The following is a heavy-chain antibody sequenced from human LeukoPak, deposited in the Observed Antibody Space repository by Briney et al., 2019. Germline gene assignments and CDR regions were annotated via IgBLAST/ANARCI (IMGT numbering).Heavy chain of an antibody. CDR1: GFTFSSYG. D-gene: IGHD4-17*01. J-gene: IGHJ4*02. Sequence: GGSLRLSCAASGFTFSSYGMHWVRQAPGKGLEWVAFIRYDGSSKYYAGSVKGRFTITRDNSKNTLYLQMNSLRAEDTAVYYCAKDFSTVTAGYWGQGTLVTVSS. CDR2: IRYDGSSK. CDR3: AKDFSTVTAGY. V-gene: IGHV3-30*02.